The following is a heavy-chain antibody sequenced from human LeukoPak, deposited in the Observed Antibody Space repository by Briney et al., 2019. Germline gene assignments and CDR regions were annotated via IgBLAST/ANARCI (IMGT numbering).Heavy chain of an antibody. Sequence: SETLSLTCTVSGGSISSYYWSWVRQPPGKGLEWIGYIYYTGFTNYNPSLKSRVTISLDTSKNQFSLKLSSVTAADTAVYFCARVITDYYYYYGMDVWGQGTTVTVSS. CDR2: IYYTGFT. CDR1: GGSISSYY. CDR3: ARVITDYYYYYGMDV. J-gene: IGHJ6*02. V-gene: IGHV4-59*01.